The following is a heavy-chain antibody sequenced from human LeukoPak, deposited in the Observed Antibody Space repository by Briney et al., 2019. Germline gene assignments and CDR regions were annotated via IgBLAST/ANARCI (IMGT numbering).Heavy chain of an antibody. CDR3: AKADTIFGVAPGDAFDI. CDR2: ISYDGSNK. V-gene: IGHV3-30-3*01. CDR1: GFTFSSYA. Sequence: PGGSLRLSCAASGFTFSSYAMHWVRQAPGKGLEWVAVISYDGSNKYYADSVKGRFTISRDNSKNTLYLQMNSLRAEDTAVYYCAKADTIFGVAPGDAFDIWGQGTMVTVSS. J-gene: IGHJ3*02. D-gene: IGHD3-3*01.